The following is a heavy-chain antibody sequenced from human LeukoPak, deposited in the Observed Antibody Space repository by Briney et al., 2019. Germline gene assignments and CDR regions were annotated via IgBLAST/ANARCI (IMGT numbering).Heavy chain of an antibody. CDR1: GYSFTGYY. J-gene: IGHJ3*02. V-gene: IGHV1-2*06. Sequence: ASVNVSCTASGYSFTGYYMHWVRQAPGQGLEWMGRINPNSGGTNYAQKFQGRVTMTRDTSTSTAYMELSRLRSDDTAVYYCARPSDAFDIWGQGTMVTVSS. CDR2: INPNSGGT. CDR3: ARPSDAFDI.